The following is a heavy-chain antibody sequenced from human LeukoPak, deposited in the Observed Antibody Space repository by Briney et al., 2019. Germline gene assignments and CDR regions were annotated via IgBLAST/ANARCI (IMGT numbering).Heavy chain of an antibody. CDR3: ARDCGGDCYFSS. Sequence: ASVKVSCKASGYTFTDYYMHWVRQAPGQGLEWMGGIIPIFGTANYAQRFQGRVTITTDESTSTAYMELSSLRSEDTAVYYCARDCGGDCYFSSWGQGTLVTVSS. J-gene: IGHJ5*02. CDR2: IIPIFGTA. V-gene: IGHV1-69*05. D-gene: IGHD2-21*02. CDR1: GYTFTDYY.